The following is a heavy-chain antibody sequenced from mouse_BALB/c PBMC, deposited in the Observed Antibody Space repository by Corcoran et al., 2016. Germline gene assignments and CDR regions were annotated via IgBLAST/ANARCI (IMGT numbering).Heavy chain of an antibody. J-gene: IGHJ1*01. CDR3: AIDYGNYAMWYVYV. V-gene: IGHV14-3*02. CDR1: GFYIHVTY. Sequence: EVQLQQSGAELVKPGASVTLSCTASGFYIHVTYMHWVKQRPEQGLEWIGRIDPANGNTKYDPKFQGKATITADTSSNTAYLQLSSLTSEDTAVYFCAIDYGNYAMWYVYVWCAGTTVTVSS. CDR2: IDPANGNT. D-gene: IGHD2-1*01.